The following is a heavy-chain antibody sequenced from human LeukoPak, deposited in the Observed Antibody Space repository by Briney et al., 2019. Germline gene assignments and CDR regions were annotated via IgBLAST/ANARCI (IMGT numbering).Heavy chain of an antibody. CDR2: ISSSGSTI. D-gene: IGHD3-22*01. CDR1: GFTFSSYE. CDR3: ARGVDYYDSSGSFDP. J-gene: IGHJ5*02. Sequence: GGSLRLSCAASGFTFSSYEMNWVRPAPGKGLEWVSYISSSGSTIYYADSVKGRFTISRDNAKNSLYLQMNSLRAEDTAVYYCARGVDYYDSSGSFDPWGQGTLVTVSS. V-gene: IGHV3-48*03.